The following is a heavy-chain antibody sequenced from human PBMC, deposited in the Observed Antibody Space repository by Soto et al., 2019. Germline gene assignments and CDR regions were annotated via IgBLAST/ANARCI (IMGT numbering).Heavy chain of an antibody. CDR1: GFTFSSYG. V-gene: IGHV3-30*18. Sequence: QVQLVESGGGVVQPGRSLRLSCAASGFTFSSYGMQWVRQAPGKGLEWVAVISYDGSNKYYADSVKGRFTISRDNSKNTLYMQINDLRAEDTAVYYCAKDKVPVVVTAPFDYWGQGTLVTVSS. CDR2: ISYDGSNK. J-gene: IGHJ4*02. CDR3: AKDKVPVVVTAPFDY. D-gene: IGHD2-21*02.